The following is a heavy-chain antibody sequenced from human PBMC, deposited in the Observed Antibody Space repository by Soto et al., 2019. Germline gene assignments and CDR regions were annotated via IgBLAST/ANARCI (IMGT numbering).Heavy chain of an antibody. CDR2: ISSTTNYI. Sequence: SCKASGYTFSRYSMNWVRQAPGKGLEWVSSISSTTNYIYYADSMKGRFTVSRDNAKNSVYLDMNSLSAEDTAVYYCARESEDLTSNFDYWGQGTLVTVSS. CDR3: ARESEDLTSNFDY. J-gene: IGHJ4*02. V-gene: IGHV3-21*01. CDR1: GYTFSRYS.